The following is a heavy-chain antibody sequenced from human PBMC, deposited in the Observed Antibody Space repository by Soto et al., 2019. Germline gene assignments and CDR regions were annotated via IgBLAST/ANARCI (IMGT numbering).Heavy chain of an antibody. V-gene: IGHV1-46*01. Sequence: ASVKVSWKASGYTFTSYYMHWVRQAPGQGLEWMGIINPSGGSTSYAQKFQGRVTMTRDTSTSTGYMELSSLRSEDTAVYYCAREGGSGYDFGPFDYWGQGTLVPV. D-gene: IGHD5-12*01. CDR1: GYTFTSYY. J-gene: IGHJ4*02. CDR3: AREGGSGYDFGPFDY. CDR2: INPSGGST.